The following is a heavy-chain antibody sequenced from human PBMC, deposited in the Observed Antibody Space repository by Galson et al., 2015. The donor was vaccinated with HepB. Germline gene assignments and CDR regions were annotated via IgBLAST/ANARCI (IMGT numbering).Heavy chain of an antibody. V-gene: IGHV1-69*13. CDR2: IIPIFGTA. CDR1: GYTFTSYG. CDR3: ARQIREQWLVLAGYFDY. J-gene: IGHJ4*02. Sequence: SVKVSCKASGYTFTSYGISWVRQAPGQGLEWMGGIIPIFGTANYAQKFQGRVTITADESTSTAYMELSSLRSEDTAVYYCARQIREQWLVLAGYFDYWGQGTLVTVSS. D-gene: IGHD6-19*01.